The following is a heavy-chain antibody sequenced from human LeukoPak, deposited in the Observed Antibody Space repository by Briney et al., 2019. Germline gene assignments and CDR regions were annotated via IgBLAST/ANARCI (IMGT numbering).Heavy chain of an antibody. CDR3: AKGLKVNGDPLRNWFDP. Sequence: GGSLRLSCAASGFTFSSYAMSWVRQAPGKGLEWVSAISGSGGSTYYADSVKGWFTISRDNSKNTLYLQMNSLRAEDTAVYYCAKGLKVNGDPLRNWFDPWGQGTLVTVSS. J-gene: IGHJ5*02. V-gene: IGHV3-23*01. CDR2: ISGSGGST. D-gene: IGHD4-17*01. CDR1: GFTFSSYA.